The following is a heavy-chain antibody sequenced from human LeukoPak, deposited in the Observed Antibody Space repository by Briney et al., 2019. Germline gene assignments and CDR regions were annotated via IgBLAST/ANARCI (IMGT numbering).Heavy chain of an antibody. D-gene: IGHD3-10*01. J-gene: IGHJ5*02. CDR3: ARRLGTMVRGVIMKDNWFDP. CDR2: MNPNSGNT. Sequence: EASVKVSCKASGYTFTSYDINWVRQATGQGLEWMGWMNPNSGNTGYAKKFQGRVTMTRNTSISTAYMELSSLRSEDTAVYYCARRLGTMVRGVIMKDNWFDPWGQGTLVTVSS. CDR1: GYTFTSYD. V-gene: IGHV1-8*01.